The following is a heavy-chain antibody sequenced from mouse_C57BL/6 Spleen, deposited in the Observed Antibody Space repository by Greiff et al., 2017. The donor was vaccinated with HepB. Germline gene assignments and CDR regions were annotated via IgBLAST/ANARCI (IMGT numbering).Heavy chain of an antibody. CDR2: IYPGDGDT. Sequence: QVQLQQSGPELVKPGASVKISCKASGYAFSSSWMNWVKQRPGKGLEWIGRIYPGDGDTNYKGKFKGKATLTADKSSSTAYMQLSSLTSEDSAVYVCARSPLPNFDYWGQGTTLTVSS. CDR3: ARSPLPNFDY. J-gene: IGHJ2*01. V-gene: IGHV1-82*01. CDR1: GYAFSSSW. D-gene: IGHD2-10*01.